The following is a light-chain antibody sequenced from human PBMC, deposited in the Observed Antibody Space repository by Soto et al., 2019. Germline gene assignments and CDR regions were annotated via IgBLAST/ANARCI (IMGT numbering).Light chain of an antibody. J-gene: IGLJ2*01. V-gene: IGLV1-40*01. CDR3: QSYDSSLSGWV. Sequence: QSVLTQPPSVSGAPGQRVTISCTGSSSNIGAGYDVHWYQQLPRTAPKLLIYGNSNRPSGVPVRFSGSKSGTSASLAITGLQAEDEADHYCQSYDSSLSGWVFGGGTKVTVL. CDR2: GNS. CDR1: SSNIGAGYD.